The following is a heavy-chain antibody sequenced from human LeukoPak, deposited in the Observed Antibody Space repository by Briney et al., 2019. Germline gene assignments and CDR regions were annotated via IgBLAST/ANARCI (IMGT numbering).Heavy chain of an antibody. CDR2: INPNSGGT. Sequence: ASVKVSCKASGYSFTDYYMHWVRQAPGQGLEWMGWINPNSGGTNYAQKFQGRVTMTRDTSISTAYMELSRLRSDDTAVYYCARVPRMVRAPYYFDYWGQGTLVTVSS. CDR1: GYSFTDYY. V-gene: IGHV1-2*02. D-gene: IGHD3-10*01. J-gene: IGHJ4*02. CDR3: ARVPRMVRAPYYFDY.